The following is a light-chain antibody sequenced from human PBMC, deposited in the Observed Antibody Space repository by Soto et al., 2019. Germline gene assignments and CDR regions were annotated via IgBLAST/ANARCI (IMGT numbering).Light chain of an antibody. V-gene: IGLV2-14*01. CDR1: RSDVGGYNF. J-gene: IGLJ1*01. CDR2: DVS. CDR3: SSYRRSSTGV. Sequence: QSVLTQPASVSGSPGQSITISCTGTRSDVGGYNFVSWYQQHPGKAPKLMIYDVSNRPSGVSNRFSGSKSGNTASLTISGLQAEDEADYYCSSYRRSSTGVFGTGTKLTVL.